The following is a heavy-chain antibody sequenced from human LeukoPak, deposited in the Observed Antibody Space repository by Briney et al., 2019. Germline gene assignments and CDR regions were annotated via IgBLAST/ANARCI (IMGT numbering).Heavy chain of an antibody. J-gene: IGHJ5*02. V-gene: IGHV4-39*07. Sequence: SETLSLTCTVSGGSISSSSYYWGWIRQPPGKGLEWIGSIYYSGSTYYNPSLKSRVTISVDTSKNQFSLKLSSVTAADTAVYYCARVRMATITLDPWGQGTLVTVSS. CDR1: GGSISSSSYY. CDR2: IYYSGST. D-gene: IGHD5-24*01. CDR3: ARVRMATITLDP.